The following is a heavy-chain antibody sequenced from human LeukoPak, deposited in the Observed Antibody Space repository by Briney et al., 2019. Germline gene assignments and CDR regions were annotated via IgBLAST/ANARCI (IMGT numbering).Heavy chain of an antibody. V-gene: IGHV3-21*01. CDR1: GFTFSSYS. CDR2: ISSGGNYI. Sequence: GGSLRLSCAASGFTFSSYSMNWVRHAPGKGLELVSSISSGGNYIYNADSVKGRFTISRDNAKNSLYLQMNSLRAEDTAVYYCTRDNWNDERFDYWGQGTLVTVSS. D-gene: IGHD1-1*01. J-gene: IGHJ4*02. CDR3: TRDNWNDERFDY.